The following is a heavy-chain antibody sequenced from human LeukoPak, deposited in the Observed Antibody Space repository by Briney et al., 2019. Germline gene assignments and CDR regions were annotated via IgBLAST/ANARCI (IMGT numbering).Heavy chain of an antibody. V-gene: IGHV1-2*02. CDR1: GYTFTGYY. D-gene: IGHD2-2*02. CDR2: INPNSGGT. J-gene: IGHJ6*02. CDR3: ARGPLRYCSSTSCYTTPYYYYGMDV. Sequence: ASVKVSCKASGYTFTGYYMHWVRQAPGQGLEWMGWINPNSGGTNYAQKFQGRVTTTRDTSISTAYMELSRLRSDDTAVYYCARGPLRYCSSTSCYTTPYYYYGMDVWGQGTTVTVSS.